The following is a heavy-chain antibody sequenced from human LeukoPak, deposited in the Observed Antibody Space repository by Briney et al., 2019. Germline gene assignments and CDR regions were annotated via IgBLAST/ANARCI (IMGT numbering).Heavy chain of an antibody. Sequence: SSETLSLTCGVYDGSFSGYYWTWIRQSPGKGLEWIGEINSSGSINYNPSLKSRVTISLDTSKSQFSLKLISVTAADTAVYYCARAFSGYYGGGYYFDYWGQGTLVTVSS. CDR2: INSSGSI. D-gene: IGHD3-22*01. CDR1: DGSFSGYY. V-gene: IGHV4-34*01. CDR3: ARAFSGYYGGGYYFDY. J-gene: IGHJ4*02.